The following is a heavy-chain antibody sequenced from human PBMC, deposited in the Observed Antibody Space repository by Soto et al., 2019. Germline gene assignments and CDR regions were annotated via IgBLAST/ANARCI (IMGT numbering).Heavy chain of an antibody. J-gene: IGHJ6*02. V-gene: IGHV3-53*01. Sequence: EVQLVESGGGLIQPGGSLRLSCAASGFTVSTNYMTWVRQAPGKGLEWVSLIYASGSTYYADSVKGRFTMSRDNSKNSLSLQMSSLTAEDTAVYYCAGNCYYFGMDVWGPGTTVTVSS. CDR3: AGNCYYFGMDV. CDR1: GFTVSTNY. CDR2: IYASGST.